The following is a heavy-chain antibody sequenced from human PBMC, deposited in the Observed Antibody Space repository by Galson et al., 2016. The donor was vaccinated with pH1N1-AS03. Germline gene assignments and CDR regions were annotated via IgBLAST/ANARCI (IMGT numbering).Heavy chain of an antibody. V-gene: IGHV3-66*02. Sequence: SLRLSCAASGFTVSVNYMNWVRQAPGKGLEWVSVIYSDGSTYYADSVKGRFTISRDKSKNTLYLQVSSLRTEDTAVYYCARDPSSGRYYVRDYWGQGTLVAVSS. D-gene: IGHD1-26*01. J-gene: IGHJ4*02. CDR1: GFTVSVNY. CDR3: ARDPSSGRYYVRDY. CDR2: IYSDGST.